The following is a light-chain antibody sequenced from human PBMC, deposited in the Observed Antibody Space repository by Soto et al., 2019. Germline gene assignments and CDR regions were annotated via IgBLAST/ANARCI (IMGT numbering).Light chain of an antibody. J-gene: IGKJ1*01. Sequence: ESVLTQSPGTLSLSPGERATLSCRASRSVSSNLAWYQQKPGQAPRLLIHGASTRATGTPARFSGSGSGTDFTLTISRLEPEDFAVYYCQQYGSSPWTFGQGTKVDIK. V-gene: IGKV3-20*01. CDR3: QQYGSSPWT. CDR2: GAS. CDR1: RSVSSN.